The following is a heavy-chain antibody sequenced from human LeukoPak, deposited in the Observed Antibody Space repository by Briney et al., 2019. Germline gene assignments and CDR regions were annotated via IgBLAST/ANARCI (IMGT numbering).Heavy chain of an antibody. V-gene: IGHV4-34*01. CDR2: INHTGST. J-gene: IGHJ4*02. Sequence: SETLSLTCAVYGGSFSGYYWSWIRQPPGKGLEWIGEINHTGSTNYNPSLKSRITISVDTSTNHFSLKLSSVTAADTAVYYCARTSMIRGVRRSPRLDYWGQGTLVTVSS. CDR3: ARTSMIRGVRRSPRLDY. CDR1: GGSFSGYY. D-gene: IGHD3-10*01.